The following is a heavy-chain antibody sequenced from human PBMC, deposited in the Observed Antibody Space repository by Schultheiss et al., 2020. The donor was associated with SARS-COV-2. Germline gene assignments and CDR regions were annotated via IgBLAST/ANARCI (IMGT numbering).Heavy chain of an antibody. Sequence: GSLRLSCTVSGGSISSYYWNWIRQPPGKGLEWIGYRSYSGISKYNPSLGSRVTISVDTSKNQFSLKLSSVTAADTAVYYCARHGQQLVVYNWFDLWGQGTLVTVSS. CDR1: GGSISSYY. CDR3: ARHGQQLVVYNWFDL. J-gene: IGHJ5*02. D-gene: IGHD6-13*01. V-gene: IGHV4-59*01. CDR2: RSYSGIS.